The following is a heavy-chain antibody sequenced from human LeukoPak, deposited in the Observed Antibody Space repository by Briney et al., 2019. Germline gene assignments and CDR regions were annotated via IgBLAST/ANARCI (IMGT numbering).Heavy chain of an antibody. CDR1: GFTFSSYG. V-gene: IGHV3-30*02. CDR3: AKAISSGWHGEYFQH. Sequence: GGSLRLSCAASGFTFSSYGMHWVRQAPGKGLEWVAFIRYDGGNKYYADSVKGRFTISRDNSKNTLYLQMNSLRAEDTAVYYCAKAISSGWHGEYFQHWGQGTLVTVSS. CDR2: IRYDGGNK. J-gene: IGHJ1*01. D-gene: IGHD6-19*01.